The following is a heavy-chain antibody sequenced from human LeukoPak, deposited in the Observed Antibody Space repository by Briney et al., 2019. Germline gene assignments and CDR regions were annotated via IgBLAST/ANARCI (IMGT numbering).Heavy chain of an antibody. CDR1: GFTFSNYA. V-gene: IGHV3-64D*09. CDR2: ISSNGDST. D-gene: IGHD3-3*01. CDR3: VKSASSFGANWFDP. J-gene: IGHJ5*02. Sequence: GGSLRLSCSASGFTFSNYAMHWVRRATGKGLEYVSTISSNGDSTYYADSVKGRFIISRDNSKNSLSLQMSSLRPEDTAVYYCVKSASSFGANWFDPWGQGTLVTVSS.